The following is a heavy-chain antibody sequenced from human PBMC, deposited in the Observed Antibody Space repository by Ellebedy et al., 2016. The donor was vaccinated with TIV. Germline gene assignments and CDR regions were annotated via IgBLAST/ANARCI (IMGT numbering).Heavy chain of an antibody. J-gene: IGHJ6*02. Sequence: MPSETLSLTCTVSGGSISSYYWSWIRQPPGKGLEWIGYIYYSGSTNYNPSLKSRVTISVDTSKNQFSLKLSSVTAADTAVYYCARISIVATTFTPYYYYGMDVWGQGTTVTVSS. CDR1: GGSISSYY. D-gene: IGHD5-12*01. CDR2: IYYSGST. CDR3: ARISIVATTFTPYYYYGMDV. V-gene: IGHV4-59*08.